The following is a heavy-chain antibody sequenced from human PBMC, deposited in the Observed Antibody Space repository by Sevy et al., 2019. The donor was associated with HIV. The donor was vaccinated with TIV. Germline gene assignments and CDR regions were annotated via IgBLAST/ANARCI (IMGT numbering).Heavy chain of an antibody. Sequence: GESLKISCKGSGYHFSTYWIGWVRQMPGKGLEWMGIIYPGDSDTRHSPSFRGQVTISADESNNIAYLQWSSLKASDTAMYYCARQRTFGVVTDAFDVWGQGTMVTVSS. CDR1: GYHFSTYW. D-gene: IGHD3-3*01. V-gene: IGHV5-51*01. CDR3: ARQRTFGVVTDAFDV. CDR2: IYPGDSDT. J-gene: IGHJ3*01.